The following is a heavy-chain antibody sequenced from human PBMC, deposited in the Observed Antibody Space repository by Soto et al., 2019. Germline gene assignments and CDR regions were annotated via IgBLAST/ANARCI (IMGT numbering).Heavy chain of an antibody. Sequence: GGSLRLSCSASGFTFSSSAMHWVRQAPGKGLEYVSVISSNGDSTYYADSVKDRFTISRDNSKNTLYLQVSSLRAEDTAVYYCVKDRYNCNRGGDRWGQGT. V-gene: IGHV3-64D*06. D-gene: IGHD1-20*01. J-gene: IGHJ5*02. CDR2: ISSNGDST. CDR3: VKDRYNCNRGGDR. CDR1: GFTFSSSA.